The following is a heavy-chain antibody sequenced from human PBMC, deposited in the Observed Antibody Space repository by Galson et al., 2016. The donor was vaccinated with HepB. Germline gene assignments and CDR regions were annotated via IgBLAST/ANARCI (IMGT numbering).Heavy chain of an antibody. Sequence: LRLSCAASGFTFSSYSMNWVRQAPGKGLEWVSSISSSSSYIYYADSVKGRFTISRDNAKNSLYLQMNSLRAEDTTVYYCARGDIVGAIFDYWGQGTLVTVSS. CDR1: GFTFSSYS. J-gene: IGHJ4*02. D-gene: IGHD1-26*01. CDR2: ISSSSSYI. V-gene: IGHV3-21*01. CDR3: ARGDIVGAIFDY.